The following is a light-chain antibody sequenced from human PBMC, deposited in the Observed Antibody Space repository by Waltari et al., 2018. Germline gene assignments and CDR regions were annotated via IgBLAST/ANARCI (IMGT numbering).Light chain of an antibody. CDR3: SSYTSSNTVI. J-gene: IGLJ2*01. CDR1: SSDVGGYNY. Sequence: QSALTQPASVSGSPGPSITISCTGTSSDVGGYNYVPWYQQYPGKVPKLMIYDVSKWPSGVSNRFSGSKSGNTASLTISGLQAEDEADYYCSSYTSSNTVIFGGGTKLTVL. CDR2: DVS. V-gene: IGLV2-14*01.